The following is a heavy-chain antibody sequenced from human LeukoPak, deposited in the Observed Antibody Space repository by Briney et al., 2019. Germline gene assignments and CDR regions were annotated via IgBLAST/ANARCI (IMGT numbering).Heavy chain of an antibody. Sequence: SQTLSLTCTVSGGPIRNYYWSWIRQSPEKGLEWIAYLFYTGNTKYNPSLESRATISVDMSKNQIFLNLTSVTAADTALYYCAREDAFDIWGPGAMVTVSA. CDR2: LFYTGNT. V-gene: IGHV4-59*01. J-gene: IGHJ3*02. CDR1: GGPIRNYY. CDR3: AREDAFDI.